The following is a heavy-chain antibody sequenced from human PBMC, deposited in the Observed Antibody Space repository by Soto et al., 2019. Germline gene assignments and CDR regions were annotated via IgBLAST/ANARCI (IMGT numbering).Heavy chain of an antibody. J-gene: IGHJ4*02. CDR1: GGSISSYY. Sequence: QVQLQESGPGLVKPSETLSLTCTVSGGSISSYYWSWIRQPPGKGLEWIGYIYYSGSTNYNPSLXXXXXXXXXXXXXXXXXXXXXXXXXXXXXXXXXXRYGRYFDYWGQGTLVTVSS. D-gene: IGHD4-17*01. V-gene: IGHV4-59*01. CDR3: XXRYGRYFDY. CDR2: IYYSGST.